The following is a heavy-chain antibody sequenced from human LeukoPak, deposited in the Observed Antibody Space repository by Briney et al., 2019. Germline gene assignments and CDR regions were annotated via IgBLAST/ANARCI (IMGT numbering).Heavy chain of an antibody. CDR2: ISGSGGST. CDR1: GFTFSSYA. D-gene: IGHD3-22*01. V-gene: IGHV3-23*01. Sequence: GGSLRLSCAASGFTFSSYAMSWVRQAPGKGLEWVSAISGSGGSTYYADSVKGRFTISRDNSKNTLYLQMNSLRAEDTAVYYCAKSRADYYDSSGYYYYFDYWGQGTLVTVSS. J-gene: IGHJ4*02. CDR3: AKSRADYYDSSGYYYYFDY.